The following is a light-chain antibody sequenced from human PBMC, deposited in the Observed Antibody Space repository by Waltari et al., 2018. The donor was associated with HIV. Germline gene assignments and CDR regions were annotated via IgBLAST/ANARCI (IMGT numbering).Light chain of an antibody. Sequence: QSALTQPRSVSGSPGQSVTISCTGTSSDVGGYNYVSWYQQYPGKAPKFMIYDVSKRPSGVPDRFSGSKSGTSASLAISGLRSEDEADYYCAAWDDSLSGGVFGGGTKLTVL. V-gene: IGLV2-11*01. CDR1: SSDVGGYNY. CDR2: DVS. J-gene: IGLJ3*02. CDR3: AAWDDSLSGGV.